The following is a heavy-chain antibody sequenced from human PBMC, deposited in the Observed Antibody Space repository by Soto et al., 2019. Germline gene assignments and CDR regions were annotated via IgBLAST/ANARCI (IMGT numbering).Heavy chain of an antibody. CDR1: GFGFSNYE. J-gene: IGHJ4*02. V-gene: IGHV3-48*03. CDR2: ITSSGGAT. D-gene: IGHD2-2*02. Sequence: GSLRLSCAASGFGFSNYEMNWVRQAPGKGLEWVSYITSSGGATMYADSVKGRFTISRDNAKDSLYLQMNSLRVEDTAVYYCARGDCKTSCYIGFWGQGALVTVSS. CDR3: ARGDCKTSCYIGF.